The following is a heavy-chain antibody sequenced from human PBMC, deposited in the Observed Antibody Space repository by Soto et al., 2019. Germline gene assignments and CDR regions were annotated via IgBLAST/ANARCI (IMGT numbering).Heavy chain of an antibody. CDR2: IWYDGSNE. Sequence: QVQLVESGGGVVQPGRSMRLSCAASGFTFSNKGMHWVRQAPGKGLEWVAVIWYDGSNEYFADSVKGRFTISRDNSKNTLFLQLDSLRAEDTAVYYCGRGVDYRDYAIDYWGQGTLVTVSS. V-gene: IGHV3-33*01. D-gene: IGHD4-17*01. CDR3: GRGVDYRDYAIDY. J-gene: IGHJ4*02. CDR1: GFTFSNKG.